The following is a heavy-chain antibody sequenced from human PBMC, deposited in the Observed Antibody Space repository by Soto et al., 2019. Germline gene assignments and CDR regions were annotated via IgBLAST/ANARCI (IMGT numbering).Heavy chain of an antibody. Sequence: QVQLQQSSPGLVKPSQALSLTCDISGDSVSSNSAGWNWIRQTPSRGLEWLGRTYYKSKWYYTYAAYVQSRITVSPDTSKNQFSLQLTSVTPEDTAVYYCARGSWDDVSGHYYMDVWDKGTTVTVSS. CDR2: TYYKSKWYY. J-gene: IGHJ6*03. V-gene: IGHV6-1*01. CDR3: ARGSWDDVSGHYYMDV. CDR1: GDSVSSNSAG. D-gene: IGHD1-1*01.